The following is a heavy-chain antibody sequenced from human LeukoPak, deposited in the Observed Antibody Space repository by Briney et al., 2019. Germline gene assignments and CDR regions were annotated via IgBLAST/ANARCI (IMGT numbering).Heavy chain of an antibody. CDR2: IYYSGST. CDR3: ARGTQYYYDSSGYQGFDY. V-gene: IGHV4-59*01. D-gene: IGHD3-22*01. J-gene: IGHJ4*02. CDR1: GGSISSYY. Sequence: PSETLSLTCSVSGGSISSYYWSWIRQPPGKGLEWIGYIYYSGSTNYNPSLKSRVTISVDTSKNQFSLKLSFVTAADTAVYYCARGTQYYYDSSGYQGFDYWGQGTLVTVSS.